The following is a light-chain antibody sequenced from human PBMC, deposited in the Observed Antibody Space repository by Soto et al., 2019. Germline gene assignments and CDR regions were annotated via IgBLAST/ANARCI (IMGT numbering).Light chain of an antibody. J-gene: IGKJ1*01. Sequence: EIVMTQSPATLSVSPGERATLSCRASQSVSSNLAWYQQKPGQAPRLLIYGASSRATDIPDRFSGSGSGTDFTLTISRLEPEDFAVYYCHQYDSPPWTFGQGTKVDIK. CDR1: QSVSSN. CDR3: HQYDSPPWT. CDR2: GAS. V-gene: IGKV3-20*01.